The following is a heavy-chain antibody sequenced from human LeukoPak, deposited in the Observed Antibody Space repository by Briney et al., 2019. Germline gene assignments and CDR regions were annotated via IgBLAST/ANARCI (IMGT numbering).Heavy chain of an antibody. V-gene: IGHV3-23*01. D-gene: IGHD2-2*01. CDR2: ISAGGSSS. J-gene: IGHJ4*02. CDR3: AQWLPRGLPAAEHIDY. Sequence: PGGSLRLYCAVSGFTFTGYAMSWVCQGPGKGLEWVSSISAGGSSSYYADSVKGRFTISRDNSKNTLYVQMNTLRAEDSALYYCAQWLPRGLPAAEHIDYSGQGTLVTVSP. CDR1: GFTFTGYA.